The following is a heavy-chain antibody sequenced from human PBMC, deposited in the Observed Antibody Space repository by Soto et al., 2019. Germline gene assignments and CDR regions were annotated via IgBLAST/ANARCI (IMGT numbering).Heavy chain of an antibody. Sequence: EVQLLESGGDLVEPGGSLRLSCVASGFTFSSYPMNSVRQAPGKGLEWVSAISGTSDMTYYPNAVTGRFTISRDNYKNTLYLQVSSLRLEDTAIYYCAKDLWGATPVTSINGGRGTMVTVPS. CDR2: ISGTSDMT. D-gene: IGHD4-4*01. J-gene: IGHJ1*01. CDR1: GFTFSSYP. CDR3: AKDLWGATPVTSIN. V-gene: IGHV3-23*01.